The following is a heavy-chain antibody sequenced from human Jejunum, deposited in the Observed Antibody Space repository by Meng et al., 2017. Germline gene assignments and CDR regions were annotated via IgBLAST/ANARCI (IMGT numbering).Heavy chain of an antibody. V-gene: IGHV3-15*01. CDR2: IKSKTDGGTT. J-gene: IGHJ4*02. CDR3: ATAPGYYATSPFDY. Sequence: GGSLRLSCAASGFTFSNAWMNWVRQAPGKGLEWVGLIKSKTDGGTTDFAAPVKGRVTISRDDSKNTVYLEMNSLKTEDTAVYYCATAPGYYATSPFDYWGQGTLVTVAS. D-gene: IGHD3-22*01. CDR1: GFTFSNAW.